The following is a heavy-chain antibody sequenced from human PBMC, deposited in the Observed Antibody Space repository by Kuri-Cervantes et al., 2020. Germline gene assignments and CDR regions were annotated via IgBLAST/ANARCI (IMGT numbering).Heavy chain of an antibody. J-gene: IGHJ6*03. Sequence: ASVKVSCKASGYTFTSYGISWVRQAPGQGLEWMGWISAYNGNTNYAQKLQGRVTITRDTSASTAYMELSSLRSEDTAVYYCAREELWFREPEPDYYYYYMDVWGKGTTVTVSS. CDR2: ISAYNGNT. CDR1: GYTFTSYG. CDR3: AREELWFREPEPDYYYYYMDV. D-gene: IGHD3-10*01. V-gene: IGHV1-18*01.